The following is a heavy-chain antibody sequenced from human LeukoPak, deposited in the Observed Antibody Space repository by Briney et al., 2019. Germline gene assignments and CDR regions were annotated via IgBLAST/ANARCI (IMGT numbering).Heavy chain of an antibody. CDR1: GFTFGDYA. J-gene: IGHJ4*02. CDR2: IRSKAYGATT. CDR3: TRAPYGGNSLATY. D-gene: IGHD4-23*01. Sequence: GGSLRLSCTASGFTFGDYAMSWVRQAPGKGLEWVGFIRSKAYGATTEYAASVKGRFTISRDDSKSIAYLQMNSLKTEDTAVYYCTRAPYGGNSLATYWGQGTLVIVSS. V-gene: IGHV3-49*04.